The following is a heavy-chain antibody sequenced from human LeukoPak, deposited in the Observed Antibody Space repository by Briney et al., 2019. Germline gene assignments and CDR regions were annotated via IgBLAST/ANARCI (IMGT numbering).Heavy chain of an antibody. CDR2: IYSTENT. D-gene: IGHD3-3*01. Sequence: PSETLSLTCGVSGGSINTYYWSWIRQPPGKGLEWIGYIYSTENTNYNPSLKGRVTISLDTSKNQFSLNLSSVTAADTAVYYCAKHDTVFGAAHFYMDVWGKGTTVTVSS. CDR1: GGSINTYY. CDR3: AKHDTVFGAAHFYMDV. V-gene: IGHV4-4*09. J-gene: IGHJ6*03.